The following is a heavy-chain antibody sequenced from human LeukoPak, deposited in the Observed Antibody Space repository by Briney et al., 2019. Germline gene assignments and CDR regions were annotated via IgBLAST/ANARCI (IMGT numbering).Heavy chain of an antibody. J-gene: IGHJ5*02. CDR3: ARDGVVVVAATAGWFDP. V-gene: IGHV1-2*02. Sequence: ASVKVSCKASGYTFTGYYMHWVRQAPGQGLEWMGWINPNSGGTNYAQKFQGRVTMTRDTSISTAYMELSRLRSDDTAVYYCARDGVVVVAATAGWFDPWGQGTLVTVSS. D-gene: IGHD2-15*01. CDR2: INPNSGGT. CDR1: GYTFTGYY.